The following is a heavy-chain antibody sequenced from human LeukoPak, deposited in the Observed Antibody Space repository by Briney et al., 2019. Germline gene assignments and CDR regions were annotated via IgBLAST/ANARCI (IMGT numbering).Heavy chain of an antibody. CDR3: ASDKAHLKYDFWTRDGMDV. CDR2: IYYCGCT. D-gene: IGHD3-3*01. CDR1: GGSLSSYF. Sequence: SETLSLTCTVSGGSLSSYFWRWIRQPPGQGLEGIGCIYYCGCTHYIHSLQRRVTIPVDTTKNQCTLKLSSVTAADAAVYYCASDKAHLKYDFWTRDGMDVWGQGTTVTVSS. V-gene: IGHV4-59*01. J-gene: IGHJ6*02.